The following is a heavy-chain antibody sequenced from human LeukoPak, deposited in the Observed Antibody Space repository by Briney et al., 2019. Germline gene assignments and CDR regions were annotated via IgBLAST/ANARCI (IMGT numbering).Heavy chain of an antibody. CDR1: GFTFSSYG. CDR2: ISYDGSNK. V-gene: IGHV3-30*18. Sequence: GRSLRLSCAASGFTFSSYGMHWVRQAPGKGLERVAVISYDGSNKYYADSVKGRFTISRDNSKNTLYLQMNSLRAEDTAVYYCAKSRKVAATSPPPPASWGQGTLVTVSS. CDR3: AKSRKVAATSPPPPAS. D-gene: IGHD2-15*01. J-gene: IGHJ5*02.